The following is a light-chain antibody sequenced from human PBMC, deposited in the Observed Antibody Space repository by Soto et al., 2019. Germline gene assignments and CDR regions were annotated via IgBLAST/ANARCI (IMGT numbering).Light chain of an antibody. CDR1: QSIGSD. CDR3: QQRAKWPRT. Sequence: EIVLTQSPATLSLSPGERATLSCRASQSIGSDLAWYQQGRGQAPRLLIYDASNRAPGIPARFGGSGSGTAFTLTISSLEPEDFAVYHCQQRAKWPRTFGQGTMVEIK. CDR2: DAS. V-gene: IGKV3-11*01. J-gene: IGKJ1*01.